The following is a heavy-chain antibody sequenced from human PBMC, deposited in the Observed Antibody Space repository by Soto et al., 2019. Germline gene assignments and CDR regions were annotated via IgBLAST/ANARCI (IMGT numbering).Heavy chain of an antibody. D-gene: IGHD3-9*01. CDR3: ARQADYDILTGYYNPRFDY. Sequence: QVQLVQSGAEVKKPGASVKVSCKASGYTFTSYGISWVRQAPGQGLEWMGWISAYNGNTNYAQKLQGRVTMTTDTSTSTAYMELRSLRSYDTAVYYCARQADYDILTGYYNPRFDYWGQGTLVTVSS. CDR1: GYTFTSYG. V-gene: IGHV1-18*01. CDR2: ISAYNGNT. J-gene: IGHJ4*02.